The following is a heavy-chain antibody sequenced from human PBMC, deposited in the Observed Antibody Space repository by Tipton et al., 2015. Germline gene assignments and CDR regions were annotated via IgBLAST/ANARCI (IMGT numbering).Heavy chain of an antibody. V-gene: IGHV3-23*01. J-gene: IGHJ4*02. CDR2: ISGSGGST. Sequence: GSLRLSCAASGFTFSSHAMSWVRQAPGKGLEWVSAISGSGGSTYYVDSVKGRFTIARDNAKNSLYLQMYSLRAEDTAVYYCAKGLDCGGDCYAYWGQGTLVTASS. D-gene: IGHD2-21*01. CDR3: AKGLDCGGDCYAY. CDR1: GFTFSSHA.